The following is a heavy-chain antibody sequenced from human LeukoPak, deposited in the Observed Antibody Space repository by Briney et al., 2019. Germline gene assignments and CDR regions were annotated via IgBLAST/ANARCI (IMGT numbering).Heavy chain of an antibody. D-gene: IGHD6-13*01. CDR3: AKGSAGDFDY. Sequence: GGPLRLSCAAAGLTFEDYAMHWVRQAPGKGLEWVSGISWDSGTIGYADSVKGRFTISRDNAKNSLYLQMNSLRAEDTALYYCAKGSAGDFDYWGQGTLVTVSS. J-gene: IGHJ4*02. V-gene: IGHV3-9*01. CDR2: ISWDSGTI. CDR1: GLTFEDYA.